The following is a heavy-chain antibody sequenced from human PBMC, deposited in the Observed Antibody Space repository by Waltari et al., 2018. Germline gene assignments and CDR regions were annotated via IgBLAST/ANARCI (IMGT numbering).Heavy chain of an antibody. V-gene: IGHV3-64*07. CDR3: ARVSGGHRGLDY. Sequence: EVQLVESGGGLVQPGGSLRLSCAASGFTFSSYAMHWVRQAPGKGLEYVSAISSNGGSTDYADSVKGRFTISRDNSKNTLYLQMGSLRAEDMAVYYCARVSGGHRGLDYWGQGTLVTVSS. CDR2: ISSNGGST. D-gene: IGHD2-15*01. CDR1: GFTFSSYA. J-gene: IGHJ4*02.